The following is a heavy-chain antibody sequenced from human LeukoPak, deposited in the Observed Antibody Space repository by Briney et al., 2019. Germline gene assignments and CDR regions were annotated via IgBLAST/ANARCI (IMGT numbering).Heavy chain of an antibody. CDR3: ARVWGSGWPLYYYYYGMDV. V-gene: IGHV1-18*01. CDR1: GYTFISYG. D-gene: IGHD6-19*01. J-gene: IGHJ6*02. Sequence: ASVKVSCKASGYTFISYGISWVRQAPGQGLEWMGWISAYNGNTNYAQKLQGRVTMTTDTSTSTAYMELRSLRSDDTAVYYCARVWGSGWPLYYYYYGMDVWGQGTLLTVSS. CDR2: ISAYNGNT.